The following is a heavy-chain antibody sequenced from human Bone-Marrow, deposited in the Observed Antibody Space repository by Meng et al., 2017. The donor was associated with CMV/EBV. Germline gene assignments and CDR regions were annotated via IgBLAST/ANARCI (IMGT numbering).Heavy chain of an antibody. CDR2: INHSGST. CDR3: TRGPGKYYYGSGSYPIDF. Sequence: SETLSLTCAVYGGSFSGYYWTWIRQPPGKGLEWIGEINHSGSTHYNPSLESRVTISVDTSRNQFSLKLNSVTAADTAVYYCTRGPGKYYYGSGSYPIDFWGQGTLVTVSS. CDR1: GGSFSGYY. D-gene: IGHD3-10*01. J-gene: IGHJ4*02. V-gene: IGHV4-34*01.